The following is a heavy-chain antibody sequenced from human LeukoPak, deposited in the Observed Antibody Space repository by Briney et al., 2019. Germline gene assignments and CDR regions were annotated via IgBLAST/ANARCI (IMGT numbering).Heavy chain of an antibody. Sequence: SETLSLTCTVSGGSITSYYWSWIRQPAGKGLEWIGRIYATGSTDYNTSLGNRVTMSVDTSKNHFSLKLSSMTAADTAVYYCAREGSMTARPFVSIDYWGQGTLVTVSS. J-gene: IGHJ4*02. D-gene: IGHD6-6*01. CDR2: IYATGST. CDR1: GGSITSYY. CDR3: AREGSMTARPFVSIDY. V-gene: IGHV4-4*07.